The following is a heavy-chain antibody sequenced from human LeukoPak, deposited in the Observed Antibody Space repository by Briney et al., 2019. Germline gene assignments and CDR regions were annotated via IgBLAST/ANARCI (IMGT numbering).Heavy chain of an antibody. J-gene: IGHJ4*02. CDR2: ISYSGNT. V-gene: IGHV4-59*01. D-gene: IGHD3-16*01. CDR1: NGSINSYY. CDR3: ATAPLGRFSFDY. Sequence: PSETLSLTCTVSNGSINSYYWSRIRQPPGKGLDWIGYISYSGNTNPNPSLRSRVTISADTSKNKLSLKLNSVTAADTAVYYCATAPLGRFSFDYWGQGALVTVSS.